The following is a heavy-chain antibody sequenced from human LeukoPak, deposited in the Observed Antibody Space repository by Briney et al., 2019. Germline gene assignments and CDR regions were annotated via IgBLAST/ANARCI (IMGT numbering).Heavy chain of an antibody. J-gene: IGHJ3*02. V-gene: IGHV1-2*02. CDR3: AVYSSSGAFDI. CDR2: INTKSGGT. D-gene: IGHD6-6*01. Sequence: MGWINTKSGGTDCAQTFQGRVTMTRDTSISTAYMELSRLRSDDTAMYYCAVYSSSGAFDIWGQGTMVTVSS.